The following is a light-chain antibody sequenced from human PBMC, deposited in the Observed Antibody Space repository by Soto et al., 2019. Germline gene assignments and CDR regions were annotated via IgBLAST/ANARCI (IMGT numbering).Light chain of an antibody. CDR2: GAS. Sequence: LTQSPSSLSASVGDIVTLTFRTSQGISSALAWYQQTPGQAPRLLIYGASRRATGIPDRFSGRGSGTDFTLTISRLEPEDFAVYYCEQYGSSPLTFGGGTKVDIK. CDR3: EQYGSSPLT. CDR1: QGISSA. V-gene: IGKV3-20*01. J-gene: IGKJ4*01.